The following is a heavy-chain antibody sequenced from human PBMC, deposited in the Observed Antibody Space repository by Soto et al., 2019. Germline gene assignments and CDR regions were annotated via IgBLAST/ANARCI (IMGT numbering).Heavy chain of an antibody. CDR1: GFTFSSYA. D-gene: IGHD1-26*01. Sequence: EVQLLESGGGLVQPGGSLRLSCAASGFTFSSYAMSWVRQAPGKGLEWVSVISGSGGSTYYADSVKGRFTISRDNPKNTLYLQMNSLRAEDTAVYFCAKLMGWDVPGWSDFWGQGTLVTVSS. J-gene: IGHJ4*02. CDR3: AKLMGWDVPGWSDF. CDR2: ISGSGGST. V-gene: IGHV3-23*01.